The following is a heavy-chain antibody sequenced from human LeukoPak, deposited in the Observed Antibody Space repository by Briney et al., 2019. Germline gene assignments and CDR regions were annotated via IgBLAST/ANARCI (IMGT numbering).Heavy chain of an antibody. V-gene: IGHV3-7*01. D-gene: IGHD3-10*01. CDR1: GFTFSSYL. J-gene: IGHJ6*04. CDR3: AREWNYYGSGIMDV. CDR2: IKQDVGEK. Sequence: GGSLRLSCAASGFTFSSYLMSWVRQAPGKGLEWVANIKQDVGEKYYVGSVKGRFTVSRDNAKNSLYLQMNSLRAEDTAVYYCAREWNYYGSGIMDVWGKGTTVTVSS.